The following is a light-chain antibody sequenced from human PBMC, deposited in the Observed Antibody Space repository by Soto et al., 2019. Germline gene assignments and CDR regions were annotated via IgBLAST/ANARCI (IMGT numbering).Light chain of an antibody. Sequence: QSVLTQPASMSGALGQSITISCTGTSSDVGGYNYVSWYQQHPGKDPKVVIFEVTKRPSGVSSRFSGSKSGNTASLTVSGLQAEDEGDYYCSSYTSSSTVLFGGGTKLTVL. J-gene: IGLJ2*01. V-gene: IGLV2-14*01. CDR2: EVT. CDR3: SSYTSSSTVL. CDR1: SSDVGGYNY.